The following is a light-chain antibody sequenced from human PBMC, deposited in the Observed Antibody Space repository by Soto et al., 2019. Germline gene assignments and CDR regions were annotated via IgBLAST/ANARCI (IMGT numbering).Light chain of an antibody. J-gene: IGKJ1*01. CDR1: QSVLYSSNNKNY. V-gene: IGKV4-1*01. Sequence: DILLTQSPDSLAVSLGERATINCKSSQSVLYSSNNKNYLAWYQQKPGQPPKLLIYWASTRESGVPARFSGSGSGTDFTLTISSLQAEDVAVYYCQQYYSSRTFGRGTKVDI. CDR3: QQYYSSRT. CDR2: WAS.